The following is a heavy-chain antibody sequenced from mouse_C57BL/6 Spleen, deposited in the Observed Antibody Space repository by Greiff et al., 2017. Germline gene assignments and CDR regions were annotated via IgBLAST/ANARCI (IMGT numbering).Heavy chain of an antibody. CDR3: TRYSNYVKENYFDY. V-gene: IGHV1-15*01. Sequence: SGAELVRPGASVTLSCKASGYTFTDYEMHWVKQTPVHGLEWIGAIDPETGGTAYNQKFKGKALLTADKSSRTAYMELRSLTSEDSAVYYCTRYSNYVKENYFDYWGQGTTLTVSS. D-gene: IGHD2-5*01. CDR1: GYTFTDYE. J-gene: IGHJ2*01. CDR2: IDPETGGT.